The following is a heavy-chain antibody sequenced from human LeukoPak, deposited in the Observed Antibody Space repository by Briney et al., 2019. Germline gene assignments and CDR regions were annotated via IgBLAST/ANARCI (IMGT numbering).Heavy chain of an antibody. CDR1: GGSISSSSYY. J-gene: IGHJ4*02. Sequence: PSETLSLTCTVSGGSISSSSYYWGWIRQPPGKGLEWIGSIYYSGSTYYNPSLKSRVTISVDTSKNQFSLKLSSVTAADTAVYYCARESAFGQWLVRSIYYFDYWGQGTLVTVSS. D-gene: IGHD6-19*01. V-gene: IGHV4-39*07. CDR2: IYYSGST. CDR3: ARESAFGQWLVRSIYYFDY.